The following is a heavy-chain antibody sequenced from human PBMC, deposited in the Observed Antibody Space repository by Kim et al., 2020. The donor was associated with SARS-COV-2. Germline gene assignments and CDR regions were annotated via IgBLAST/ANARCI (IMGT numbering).Heavy chain of an antibody. CDR3: AKDINNRRDSSSWWSGYYGMDV. CDR1: GFTFDDYA. V-gene: IGHV3-9*01. CDR2: ISWNSGSI. J-gene: IGHJ6*02. D-gene: IGHD6-13*01. Sequence: GGSLRLSCAASGFTFDDYAMHWVRQAPGKGLEWVSGISWNSGSIGYADSVKGRFTISRDNAKNSLYLQMNSLRAEDTALYYCAKDINNRRDSSSWWSGYYGMDVWGQGTTVTVSS.